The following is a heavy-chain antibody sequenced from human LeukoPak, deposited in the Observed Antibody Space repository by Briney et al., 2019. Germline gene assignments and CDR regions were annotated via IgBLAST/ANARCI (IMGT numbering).Heavy chain of an antibody. CDR2: IKQDGSEK. CDR3: ARGIAVAGGRYYFDY. CDR1: GFTLSSYW. Sequence: GGPLRLSCAVSGFTLSSYWMTWVRQTPGKGLEWVANIKQDGSEKYYVDSVKGRFTISRDNAKNSLYLQMNSLRAEDTALYHCARGIAVAGGRYYFDYWGQGTLVTVSS. D-gene: IGHD6-19*01. V-gene: IGHV3-7*03. J-gene: IGHJ4*02.